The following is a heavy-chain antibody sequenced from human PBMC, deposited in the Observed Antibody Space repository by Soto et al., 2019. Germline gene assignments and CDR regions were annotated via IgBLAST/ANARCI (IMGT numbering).Heavy chain of an antibody. Sequence: GGSLRLSCAASGFTFSSYGMNWVRQAPGKGLEWVSAISSSGSSTYYADSVKGRFTISRDNSKNTLYLQMNSLRAEDTAVYDSARDCTYGDSNAFDIWGQGTMVTVSS. J-gene: IGHJ3*02. CDR2: ISSSGSST. CDR1: GFTFSSYG. CDR3: ARDCTYGDSNAFDI. D-gene: IGHD7-27*01. V-gene: IGHV3-21*04.